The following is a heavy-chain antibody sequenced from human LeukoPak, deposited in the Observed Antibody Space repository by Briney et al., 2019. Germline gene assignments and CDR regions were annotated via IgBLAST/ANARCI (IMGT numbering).Heavy chain of an antibody. D-gene: IGHD5-24*01. CDR2: MNPNSGNT. CDR3: ARAPRKRDGYFLARVSYYFDY. CDR1: GYTFTGYY. V-gene: IGHV1-8*03. Sequence: ASVKVSCKASGYTFTGYYMHWVRQAPGQGLEWMGWMNPNSGNTGYAQKFQGRVTITRNTSISTAYMELSSLRSEDTAVYYCARAPRKRDGYFLARVSYYFDYWGQGTLVTVSS. J-gene: IGHJ4*02.